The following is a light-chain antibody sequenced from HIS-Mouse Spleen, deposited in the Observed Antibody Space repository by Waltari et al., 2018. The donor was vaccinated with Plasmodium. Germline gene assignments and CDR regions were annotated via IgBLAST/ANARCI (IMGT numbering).Light chain of an antibody. CDR2: DVI. CDR3: SSYTSSSTLV. V-gene: IGLV2-14*03. CDR1: SSDVGGYNY. Sequence: QSALTQPASVSGSPGQSIPISCTGTSSDVGGYNYVPWYQQHPGKAPKLMIYDVINRPSGVSNRFSGSKSGNTASLTISGLQAEDEADYYCSSYTSSSTLVFGGGTKLTVL. J-gene: IGLJ2*01.